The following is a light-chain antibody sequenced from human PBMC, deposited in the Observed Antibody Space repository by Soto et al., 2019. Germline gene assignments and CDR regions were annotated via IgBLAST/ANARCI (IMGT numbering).Light chain of an antibody. CDR1: ENINSW. V-gene: IGKV1-5*03. CDR3: LQFNYYWT. Sequence: DIQMTQSPSTLSASVGDRVTITCRASENINSWLAWYQQKPGQGPRLLIYKASTLESGVPSRFTGTQSGTEFTRTFSSLQPDDYATYFCLQFNYYWTFGQGTRIEVK. CDR2: KAS. J-gene: IGKJ1*01.